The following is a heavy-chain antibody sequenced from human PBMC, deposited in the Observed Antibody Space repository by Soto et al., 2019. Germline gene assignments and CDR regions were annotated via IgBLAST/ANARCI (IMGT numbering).Heavy chain of an antibody. CDR2: IIPIFGTA. J-gene: IGHJ3*02. Sequence: ASVKVSCKASGGTFSSYAISWVRQAPGQGLEWMGGIIPIFGTANCAQKFQGRVTITADESTSTAYMELSSLRSEDTAAYYCARDLAPPAYSYGPGAFDIWGQGTMVTVSS. V-gene: IGHV1-69*13. CDR1: GGTFSSYA. CDR3: ARDLAPPAYSYGPGAFDI. D-gene: IGHD5-18*01.